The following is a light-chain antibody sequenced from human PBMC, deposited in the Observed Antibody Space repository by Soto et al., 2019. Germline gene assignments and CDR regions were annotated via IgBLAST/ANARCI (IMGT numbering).Light chain of an antibody. CDR2: DIS. CDR1: QTMSNF. V-gene: IGKV1-39*01. J-gene: IGKJ2*01. Sequence: DIQMTQSPSSLSASVGDRVTITCRASQTMSNFLHWYQQKPGKAPKVIIYDISILKSGVPSRFSGSGYGTDFTLTISSLQPEDVATDYCQQSYSTPYTFGQGTKVEIK. CDR3: QQSYSTPYT.